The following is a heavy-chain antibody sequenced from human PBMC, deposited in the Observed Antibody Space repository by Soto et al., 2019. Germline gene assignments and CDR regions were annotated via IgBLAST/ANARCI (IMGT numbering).Heavy chain of an antibody. Sequence: SETLPLTCTVSGGSISSYYWSWIRQPPGKGLEWIGYIYYSGSTNYNPSLKSRVTISVDTSKNQFSLKLSSVTAADTAVYYCARVARGRFGELFSYFDYWGQGTLDTVSS. CDR2: IYYSGST. CDR1: GGSISSYY. D-gene: IGHD3-10*01. V-gene: IGHV4-59*01. J-gene: IGHJ4*02. CDR3: ARVARGRFGELFSYFDY.